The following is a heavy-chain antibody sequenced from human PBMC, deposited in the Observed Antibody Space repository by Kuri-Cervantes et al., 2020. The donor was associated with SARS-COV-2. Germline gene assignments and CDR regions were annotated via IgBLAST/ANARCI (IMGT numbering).Heavy chain of an antibody. Sequence: GGSLRLSCKASGGTFSSYAISWVRQAPGQGLEWMGWISAYNGNTNYAQKLQGRVTMTTDTSTSTAYMELRSLRSDDTAVYYCARETFLTRGPMPAPLLDYWGQGTLVTVSS. CDR1: GGTFSSYA. CDR2: ISAYNGNT. D-gene: IGHD3-9*01. V-gene: IGHV1-18*01. CDR3: ARETFLTRGPMPAPLLDY. J-gene: IGHJ4*02.